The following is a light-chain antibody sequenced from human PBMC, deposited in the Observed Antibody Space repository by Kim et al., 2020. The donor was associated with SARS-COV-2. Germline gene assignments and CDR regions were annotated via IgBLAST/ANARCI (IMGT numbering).Light chain of an antibody. V-gene: IGLV3-1*01. J-gene: IGLJ2*01. CDR2: QDS. CDR1: KLGDKY. Sequence: SYELTQPPSASGTPGQTASITCSGDKLGDKYACWYQQKPGQSPVLVIYQDSKRPSGIPERFSGFNSGNTATLTISGTQAMDEADYYCQAWDSSTVVFGGGTQLTVL. CDR3: QAWDSSTVV.